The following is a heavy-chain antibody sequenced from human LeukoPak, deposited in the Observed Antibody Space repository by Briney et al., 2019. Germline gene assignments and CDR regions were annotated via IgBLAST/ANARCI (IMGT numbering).Heavy chain of an antibody. Sequence: SETLSLTCAVSGDSINSFYGSWIRQPPGKGLEWIGYVFHTGDTNSNPSLKSRVTVSLDTSTSQVSLRLTSVTAADTAVYYCARHPFATPFDHWGRGILVTVSS. CDR1: GDSINSFY. CDR2: VFHTGDT. J-gene: IGHJ4*02. V-gene: IGHV4-59*08. CDR3: ARHPFATPFDH. D-gene: IGHD2-15*01.